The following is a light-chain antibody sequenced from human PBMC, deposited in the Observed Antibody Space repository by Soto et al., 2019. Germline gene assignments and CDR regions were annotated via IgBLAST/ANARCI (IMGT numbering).Light chain of an antibody. CDR1: SSDIGGHNY. Sequence: QSVLTPPASVSGSPGQSVTISCTGTSSDIGGHNYVSWYQHHPGKAPKLIIYEVTKRPSGVPDRFSGSKSGNTASLTVSGLQTEDEADYYCSSYAGHNNYVFATGTKGTVL. CDR3: SSYAGHNNYV. CDR2: EVT. V-gene: IGLV2-8*01. J-gene: IGLJ1*01.